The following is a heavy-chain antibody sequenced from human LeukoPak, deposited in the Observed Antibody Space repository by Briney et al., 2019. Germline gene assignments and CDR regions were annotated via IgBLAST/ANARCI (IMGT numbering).Heavy chain of an antibody. J-gene: IGHJ4*02. D-gene: IGHD6-19*01. CDR1: GYTFTSYY. Sequence: ASVKVSCKASGYTFTSYYMHWVRQAPGQGLEWMGIINPSGGSTSYAQKFQGRVTMTRDTSTSTVYMELGSLRSEDTAVYYCARDTSSGWSSYYFDYWGQGTLVTVSS. CDR3: ARDTSSGWSSYYFDY. CDR2: INPSGGST. V-gene: IGHV1-46*01.